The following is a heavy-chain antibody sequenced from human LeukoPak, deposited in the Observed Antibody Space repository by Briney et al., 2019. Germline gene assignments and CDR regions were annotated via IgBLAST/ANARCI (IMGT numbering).Heavy chain of an antibody. D-gene: IGHD1-7*01. Sequence: SETLSLTCTVSGGSISSGDYYWSWIRQPPGKGLEWIGYIYYSGSTYYNPSLKSRVTISVDTSKNQFSLKLSSVTAANTAVYYSARVERTTWSFDNRGQGTLLTVSS. CDR3: ARVERTTWSFDN. CDR2: IYYSGST. V-gene: IGHV4-30-4*01. J-gene: IGHJ4*02. CDR1: GGSISSGDYY.